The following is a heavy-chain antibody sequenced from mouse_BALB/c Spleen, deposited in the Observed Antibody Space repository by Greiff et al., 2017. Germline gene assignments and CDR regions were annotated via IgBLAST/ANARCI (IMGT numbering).Heavy chain of an antibody. Sequence: EVQLQQSGAELVRSGASVKLSCTASGFNIKDYYMHWVKQRPEQGLEWIGWIDPENGDTEYAPKFQGKATMTADTSSNTAYLQLSSLTSEDTAVYYCNARYTMTTTGEYSALDDWGQGTSVTVSS. J-gene: IGHJ4*01. CDR3: NARYTMTTTGEYSALDD. CDR1: GFNIKDYY. D-gene: IGHD2-4*01. CDR2: IDPENGDT. V-gene: IGHV14-4*02.